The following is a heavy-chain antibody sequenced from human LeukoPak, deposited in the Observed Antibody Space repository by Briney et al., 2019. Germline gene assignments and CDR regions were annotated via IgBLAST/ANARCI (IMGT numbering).Heavy chain of an antibody. CDR2: IINTGGTT. CDR1: GFIFSSFW. Sequence: GGSLRLSCASSGFIFSSFWLDGVRQAPGNGLVWVSSIINTGGTTYYADSVKGRFTISRDNSKDTVYLQMSSLRAEDTAIYYCAKLWERTDRIYWGQGTLVTVSS. J-gene: IGHJ4*02. D-gene: IGHD1-1*01. CDR3: AKLWERTDRIY. V-gene: IGHV3-23*01.